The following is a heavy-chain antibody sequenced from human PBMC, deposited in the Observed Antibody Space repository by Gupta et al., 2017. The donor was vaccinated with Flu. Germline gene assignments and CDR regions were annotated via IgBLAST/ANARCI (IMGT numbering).Heavy chain of an antibody. Sequence: RVSLISQPPGKALEWLAHIEWEDDKFYRTSLESRLTSSKDTSKNQVVLRMTNMDPVDTATYYCARMGVVGTTIYVFDIWGQGTMVTVSS. CDR1: R. CDR3: ARMGVVGTTIYVFDI. CDR2: IEWEDDK. D-gene: IGHD1-26*01. J-gene: IGHJ3*02. V-gene: IGHV2-70*04.